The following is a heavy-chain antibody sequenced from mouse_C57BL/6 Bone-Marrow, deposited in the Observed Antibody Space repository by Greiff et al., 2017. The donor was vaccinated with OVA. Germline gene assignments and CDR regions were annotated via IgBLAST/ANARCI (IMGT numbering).Heavy chain of an antibody. J-gene: IGHJ3*01. Sequence: VQLQQSGAELVRPGASVKLSCTASGFNIKDDYMHWVKQRPEQGLEWIGWIDPENGDTAYASKFQGKATITADTSSSTAYLQHSSLTSEDTAVYYCTVGDYDWFAYWGQGTLVTVSA. CDR3: TVGDYDWFAY. CDR2: IDPENGDT. V-gene: IGHV14-4*01. D-gene: IGHD2-4*01. CDR1: GFNIKDDY.